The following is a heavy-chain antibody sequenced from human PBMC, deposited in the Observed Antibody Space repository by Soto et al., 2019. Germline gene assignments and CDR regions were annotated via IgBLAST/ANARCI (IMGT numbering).Heavy chain of an antibody. J-gene: IGHJ4*02. Sequence: QVQLQESGPGLVKPSQTLSLTCTVSGGSISSGDYWSWIRQPPGEGLEWIGYIYSSGSTYYNPSLKSRSTISVDTSKNQLSLKLSSVTAADTAVYYCARRQNFFDSWGQGTLVTVSS. CDR2: IYSSGST. CDR3: ARRQNFFDS. V-gene: IGHV4-30-4*01. CDR1: GGSISSGDY.